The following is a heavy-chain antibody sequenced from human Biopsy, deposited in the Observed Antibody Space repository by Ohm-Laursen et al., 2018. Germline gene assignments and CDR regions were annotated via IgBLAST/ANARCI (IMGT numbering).Heavy chain of an antibody. J-gene: IGHJ2*01. Sequence: PSETLSLTCTVSGGPIDSYYWSWIRQPPGKALERIGYIYFTGRTSYNPSLKSRFTISVNTSKKQFSLRLSSVTAADTAVYYCASAGYNPDWNFDLWGRGTRVTVSS. CDR1: GGPIDSYY. CDR2: IYFTGRT. D-gene: IGHD5-24*01. CDR3: ASAGYNPDWNFDL. V-gene: IGHV4-59*12.